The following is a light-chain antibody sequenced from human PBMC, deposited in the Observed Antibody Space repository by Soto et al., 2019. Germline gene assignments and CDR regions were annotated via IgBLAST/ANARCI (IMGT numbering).Light chain of an antibody. V-gene: IGLV2-14*03. J-gene: IGLJ1*01. CDR1: SSDVGSVYNY. CDR3: CSSTTTSTYV. CDR2: DVS. Sequence: QSALTQPASVSGSPGQSITISCTGTSSDVGSVYNYVSWYQQHPGKAPKLMIYDVSNRPSGVSDRFSGSKSGNTASLTISGLQAEDEADYYCCSSTTTSTYVFGTGTKVTVL.